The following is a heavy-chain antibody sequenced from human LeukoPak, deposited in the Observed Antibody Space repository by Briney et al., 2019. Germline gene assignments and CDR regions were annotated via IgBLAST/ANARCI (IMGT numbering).Heavy chain of an antibody. D-gene: IGHD6-6*01. Sequence: GGSLRLSCAASVFTFSASSMHWVRQAPGKGLEWVALISDDGSNESFADSVKGRFTISRDNSKNTLYLQMNSLRADDTAVYYCARDHQVSYFDYWGQGTLVTVSS. J-gene: IGHJ4*02. CDR1: VFTFSASS. CDR3: ARDHQVSYFDY. V-gene: IGHV3-30*04. CDR2: ISDDGSNE.